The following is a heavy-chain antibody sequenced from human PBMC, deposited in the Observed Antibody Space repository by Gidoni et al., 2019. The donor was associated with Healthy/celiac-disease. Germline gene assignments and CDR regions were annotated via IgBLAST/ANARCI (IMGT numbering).Heavy chain of an antibody. CDR2: LYYSGST. CDR3: ARRYCSSTSCYADNWFDP. Sequence: QVQLQESGPGLVKPSQTLSLTCTVSGGSISSGDYYWSWIRQPPGKGLEWIGYLYYSGSTYYNPSLKSRVTISVDTSKNQFSLKLSSVTAADTAVYYCARRYCSSTSCYADNWFDPWGQGTLVTVSS. D-gene: IGHD2-2*01. CDR1: GGSISSGDYY. V-gene: IGHV4-30-4*01. J-gene: IGHJ5*02.